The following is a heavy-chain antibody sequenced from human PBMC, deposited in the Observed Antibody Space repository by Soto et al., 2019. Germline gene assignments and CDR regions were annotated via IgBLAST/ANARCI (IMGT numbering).Heavy chain of an antibody. D-gene: IGHD6-6*01. CDR1: GGSISSGDYY. Sequence: SETLSLTCTVSGGSISSGDYYWSWIRQPPGKGLEWIGYIYYSGSTYYNPSLKSRVTISVDTSKNQFSLRAEDTAVYYCAKAGSSSRPGFDYWGQGTLVTVSS. J-gene: IGHJ4*02. CDR2: IYYSGST. CDR3: AKAGSSSRPGFDY. V-gene: IGHV4-30-4*02.